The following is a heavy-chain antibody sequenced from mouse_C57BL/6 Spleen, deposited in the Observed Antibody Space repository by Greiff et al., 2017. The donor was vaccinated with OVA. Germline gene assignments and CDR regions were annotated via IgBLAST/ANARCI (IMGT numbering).Heavy chain of an antibody. CDR3: ARARSNSWFAY. Sequence: QVQLQQPGAELVMPGASVKLSCKASGYTFTSYWMHWVKQRPGPGLEWIGKIDPSDSYTHYNQKFKGKSTLTVDKSSSTAYMQLSSLTSEDSAVYYCARARSNSWFAYGGQGTLVTVSA. D-gene: IGHD2-5*01. CDR1: GYTFTSYW. J-gene: IGHJ3*01. CDR2: IDPSDSYT. V-gene: IGHV1-69*01.